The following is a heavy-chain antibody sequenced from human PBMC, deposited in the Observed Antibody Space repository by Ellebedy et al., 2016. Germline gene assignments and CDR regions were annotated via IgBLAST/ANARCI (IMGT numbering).Heavy chain of an antibody. V-gene: IGHV3-21*01. CDR3: VRDGGSGRPPAY. J-gene: IGHJ4*02. Sequence: GESLKISXAASGFNFFNYTMNWVRQAPGKGLEWVSSINNSSHYIYYADSVKGRFTISRDNAANSLFLQMDSLRVEDTALYFCVRDGGSGRPPAYWGRGTLVTVSS. CDR2: INNSSHYI. CDR1: GFNFFNYT. D-gene: IGHD1-26*01.